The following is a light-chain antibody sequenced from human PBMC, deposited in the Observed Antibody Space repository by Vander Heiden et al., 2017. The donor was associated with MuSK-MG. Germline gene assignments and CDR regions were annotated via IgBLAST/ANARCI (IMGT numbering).Light chain of an antibody. V-gene: IGKV3-20*01. CDR1: QSVNNNY. Sequence: ELVLTQSPVTLSFSAGERATLSCRASQSVNNNYLAWYQQKPGQAPRLLIYGASTRATGIPDRFSGSWSGTDFTLSVSRLEPEDFAVYYCQQYASSPYTFGQGTKLEIK. CDR2: GAS. CDR3: QQYASSPYT. J-gene: IGKJ2*01.